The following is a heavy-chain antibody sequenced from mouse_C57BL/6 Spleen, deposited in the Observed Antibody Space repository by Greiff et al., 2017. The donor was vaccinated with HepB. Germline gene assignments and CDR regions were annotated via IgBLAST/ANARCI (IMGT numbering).Heavy chain of an antibody. J-gene: IGHJ4*01. CDR3: ARRSLGGYYAMDY. V-gene: IGHV5-17*01. CDR2: ISSGSSTI. Sequence: EVKVVESGGGLVKPGGSLKLSCAASGFTFSDYGMHWVRQAPEKGLEWVAYISSGSSTIYYADTVKGRFTISRDNAKNTLFLQMTSLRSEDTAMYYCARRSLGGYYAMDYWGQGTSVTVSS. D-gene: IGHD1-1*02. CDR1: GFTFSDYG.